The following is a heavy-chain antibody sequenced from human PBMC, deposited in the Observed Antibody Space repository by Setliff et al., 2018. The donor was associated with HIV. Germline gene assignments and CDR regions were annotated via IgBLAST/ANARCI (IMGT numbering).Heavy chain of an antibody. CDR2: LFSRGTT. CDR1: GGSITSAPYN. J-gene: IGHJ4*02. D-gene: IGHD3-3*01. V-gene: IGHV4-39*01. CDR3: ARHGQSFDFSIASEGYYFDS. Sequence: SETLSLTCTVSGGSITSAPYNWGWIRQPPGKGLEWVGRLFSRGTTYYHPSLKSRVTISLDTSQNHFSLKLTSVTAADTALYYCARHGQSFDFSIASEGYYFDSWGQGTLVTVSS.